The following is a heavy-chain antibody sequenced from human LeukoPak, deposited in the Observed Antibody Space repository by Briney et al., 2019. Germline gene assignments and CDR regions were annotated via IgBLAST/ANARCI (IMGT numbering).Heavy chain of an antibody. Sequence: PGGSLRLPCAASGFTFSSYSMNWVRQAPGKGLEWVSSISSSSYIYYADSVKGRFTISRDNAKNSLYLRMNSLRAEDTAVYYCARDLGQQLVHFDYWGQGTLVTVSS. V-gene: IGHV3-21*01. J-gene: IGHJ4*02. CDR3: ARDLGQQLVHFDY. CDR2: ISSSSYI. CDR1: GFTFSSYS. D-gene: IGHD6-13*01.